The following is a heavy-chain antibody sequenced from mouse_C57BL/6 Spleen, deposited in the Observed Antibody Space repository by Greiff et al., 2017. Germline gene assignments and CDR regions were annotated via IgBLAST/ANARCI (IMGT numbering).Heavy chain of an antibody. D-gene: IGHD2-3*01. CDR2: FYPGSGSI. CDR3: ARHEKKGDGYYVWFAY. V-gene: IGHV1-62-2*01. CDR1: GYTFTEYT. Sequence: VKLMESGAELVKPGASVKLSCKASGYTFTEYTIHWVKQRFGQGLEWIGWFYPGSGSIKYNEKFKDKATLTADKSSSTVYMERSRLTSEDSAVYFCARHEKKGDGYYVWFAYWGQGTLVTVSA. J-gene: IGHJ3*01.